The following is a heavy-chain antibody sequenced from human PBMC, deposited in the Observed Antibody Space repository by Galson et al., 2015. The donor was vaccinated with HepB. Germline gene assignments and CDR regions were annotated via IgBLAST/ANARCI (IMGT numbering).Heavy chain of an antibody. CDR2: ISHDGDDE. Sequence: SLKLSCAASGFTFSNYDMHWVRQAPGKGLEWVALISHDGDDEYYTDSVKGRFTISRDNSKNTLFLQMNSLKTDDTAVYYCTTDVYFSSYWSWFDPWGQGTLVTVSS. J-gene: IGHJ5*02. D-gene: IGHD2-2*01. V-gene: IGHV3-30*03. CDR3: TTDVYFSSYWSWFDP. CDR1: GFTFSNYD.